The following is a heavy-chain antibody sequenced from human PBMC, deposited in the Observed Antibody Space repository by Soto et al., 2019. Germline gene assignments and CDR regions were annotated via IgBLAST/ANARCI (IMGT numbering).Heavy chain of an antibody. CDR2: TSAYNGNT. CDR3: ARDPPTTKKYCSSTSCFSFDY. J-gene: IGHJ4*02. D-gene: IGHD2-2*01. V-gene: IGHV1-18*01. CDR1: GYTFTSYG. Sequence: ASVKVSCKASGYTFTSYGISWVRQAPGQGLEWMGWTSAYNGNTNYAQKLQGRVTMTTDTSTSTAYMELRSLRSDDTAVYYCARDPPTTKKYCSSTSCFSFDYWGQGTLVTVSS.